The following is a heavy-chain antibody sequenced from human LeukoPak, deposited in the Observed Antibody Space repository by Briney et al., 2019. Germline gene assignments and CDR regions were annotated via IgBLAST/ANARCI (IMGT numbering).Heavy chain of an antibody. D-gene: IGHD2-21*01. CDR1: GGSISTYY. Sequence: SETLSLTCTVSGGSISTYYWSWIRQPPGKGLEWIGYIYYSGSTNYNPSLKSRVTISVDTSKNQFSLKLSSVTAADTAVYYCARYTSMIAFHARGFDIWGQRTLVTVSS. CDR2: IYYSGST. V-gene: IGHV4-59*01. J-gene: IGHJ3*02. CDR3: ARYTSMIAFHARGFDI.